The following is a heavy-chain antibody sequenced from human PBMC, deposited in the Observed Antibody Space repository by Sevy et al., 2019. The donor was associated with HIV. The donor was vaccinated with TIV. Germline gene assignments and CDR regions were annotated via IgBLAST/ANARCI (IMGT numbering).Heavy chain of an antibody. J-gene: IGHJ6*02. V-gene: IGHV3-23*01. Sequence: GGSLRLSCAASGFTFSTYTMNWVRQAPGKGLEWVSAISGSAGSTYYADSLKGRLTISRDNSKNTVHLQMNSLRAEDTAVYYCAKGDRTFYGMDVWGQGTTVTVSS. CDR1: GFTFSTYT. CDR2: ISGSAGST. D-gene: IGHD2-15*01. CDR3: AKGDRTFYGMDV.